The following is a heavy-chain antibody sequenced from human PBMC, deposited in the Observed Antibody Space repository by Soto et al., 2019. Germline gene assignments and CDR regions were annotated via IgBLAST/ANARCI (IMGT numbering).Heavy chain of an antibody. J-gene: IGHJ6*02. D-gene: IGHD6-6*01. CDR1: GYSFTSYW. CDR3: ARHLEYSSSYGMDV. V-gene: IGHV5-10-1*01. Sequence: GESLKISCKGSGYSFTSYWISWVRQMPGKGLEWMGRIDPSDSYTNYSPSFQGHVTISADKSISTAYLQWSSLKASDTAMYYCARHLEYSSSYGMDVWGQGTTVTVLL. CDR2: IDPSDSYT.